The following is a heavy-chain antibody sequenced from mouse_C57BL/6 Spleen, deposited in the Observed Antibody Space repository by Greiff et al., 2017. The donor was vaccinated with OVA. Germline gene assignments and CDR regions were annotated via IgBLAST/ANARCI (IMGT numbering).Heavy chain of an antibody. Sequence: QVQLQQSGAELVRPGASVTLSCKASGYTFTDYEMHWVKQTPVHGLEWIGAIDPETGGTAYNQKFKGKAILTADKSSSTAYMELRSLTSEDSAVEYCTRSLGAPWFAYWGQGTLVTVSA. V-gene: IGHV1-15*01. J-gene: IGHJ3*01. CDR2: IDPETGGT. CDR1: GYTFTDYE. D-gene: IGHD3-1*01. CDR3: TRSLGAPWFAY.